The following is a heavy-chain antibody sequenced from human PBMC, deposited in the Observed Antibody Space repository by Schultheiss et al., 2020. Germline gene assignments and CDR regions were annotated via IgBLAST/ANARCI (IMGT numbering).Heavy chain of an antibody. V-gene: IGHV4-4*02. D-gene: IGHD6-19*01. CDR3: ARVGYSSGWYLDY. J-gene: IGHJ4*02. CDR2: IYYSGST. Sequence: SETLSLTCAVSGGSISSSNWWSWVRQPPGKGLEWIGYIYYSGSTYYNPSLKSRVTISVDTSKNQFSLKLSSVTAADTAVYYCARVGYSSGWYLDYWGQGTLVTVSS. CDR1: GGSISSSNW.